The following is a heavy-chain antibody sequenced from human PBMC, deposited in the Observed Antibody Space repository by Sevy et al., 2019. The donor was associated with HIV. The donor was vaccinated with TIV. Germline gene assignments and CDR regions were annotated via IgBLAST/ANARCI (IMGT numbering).Heavy chain of an antibody. J-gene: IGHJ4*02. CDR1: GYSFTSYW. V-gene: IGHV5-51*01. CDR2: VYPGDSDT. Sequence: GESLKISCKGSGYSFTSYWVDWVRQMPGKGLEWMGSVYPGDSDTRYSPSFQGQVTISADKSINTAYLQWSSLKASDTAMYYCVRPAGYYDSSGYSLNDNWGQGTLVTVSS. CDR3: VRPAGYYDSSGYSLNDN. D-gene: IGHD3-22*01.